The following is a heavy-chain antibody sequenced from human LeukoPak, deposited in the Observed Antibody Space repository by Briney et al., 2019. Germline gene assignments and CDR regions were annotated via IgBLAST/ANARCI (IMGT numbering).Heavy chain of an antibody. CDR3: ARVTYYYDSSGYYYPMDY. CDR1: GYTFTSYY. V-gene: IGHV1-46*01. D-gene: IGHD3-22*01. CDR2: INPSGGST. J-gene: IGHJ4*02. Sequence: GASVKVSCKASGYTFTSYYMHWVRQAPGQGLEWMGIINPSGGSTSYAQKFQGRVTMTRDTSTSTAYMELSSLRSEDTAVYYCARVTYYYDSSGYYYPMDYWGQGTLVTVSS.